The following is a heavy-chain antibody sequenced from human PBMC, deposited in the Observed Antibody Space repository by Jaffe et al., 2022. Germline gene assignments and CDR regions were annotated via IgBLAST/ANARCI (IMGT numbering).Heavy chain of an antibody. CDR2: IKQDGSEK. V-gene: IGHV3-7*01. J-gene: IGHJ6*03. Sequence: EVQLVESGGGLVQPGGSLRLSCAASGFTFSSYWMSWVRQAPGKGLEWVANIKQDGSEKYYVDSVKGRFTISRDNAKNSLYLQMNSLRAEDTAVYYCARDLTVTTFYMDVWGKGTTVTLSS. CDR1: GFTFSSYW. D-gene: IGHD4-4*01. CDR3: ARDLTVTTFYMDV.